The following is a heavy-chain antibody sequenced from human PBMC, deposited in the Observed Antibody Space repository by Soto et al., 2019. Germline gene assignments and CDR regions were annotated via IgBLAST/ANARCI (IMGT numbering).Heavy chain of an antibody. CDR3: TRASSGPQRNYYYYYMDV. V-gene: IGHV3-49*03. Sequence: GGSLRLSCTASGFTFGDYAMSWFRQAPGKGLEWVGFIRSKAYGGKTEYAASVKGRFTISRDDSKSIAYLQMNSLKTEDTAVYYCTRASSGPQRNYYYYYMDVWGKGTTVTVSS. J-gene: IGHJ6*03. D-gene: IGHD5-18*01. CDR2: IRSKAYGGKT. CDR1: GFTFGDYA.